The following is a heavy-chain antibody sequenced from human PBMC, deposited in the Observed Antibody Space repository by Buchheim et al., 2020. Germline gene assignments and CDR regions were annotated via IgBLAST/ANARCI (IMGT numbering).Heavy chain of an antibody. CDR3: AKRQVVPSSMYYFDY. CDR2: ISASGNT. J-gene: IGHJ4*02. CDR1: GFTFSSYG. Sequence: EVQLLESGGGLVQPGGSLRLSCAASGFTFSSYGMSWVRQAPGKGLEWVSTISASGNTLYADSVKGRFTISRDNSKNTLYLQMNSLRAEDTALYYCAKRQVVPSSMYYFDYWGQGTL. V-gene: IGHV3-23*01. D-gene: IGHD2-2*01.